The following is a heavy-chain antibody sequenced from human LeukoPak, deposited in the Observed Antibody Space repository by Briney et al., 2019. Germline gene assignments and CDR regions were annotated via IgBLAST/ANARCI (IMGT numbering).Heavy chain of an antibody. CDR1: GFTVSSNY. CDR3: AKDFGGPEGGTFDFLTGSFDY. Sequence: PGGSLRLSCAASGFTVSSNYMSWVRQAPGKGLEWVPGISWKSGSIDYADSVRGRFTISRDNAKNTLYLQMNSLRPEDTAFYYCAKDFGGPEGGTFDFLTGSFDYWGQGTLVTVSS. V-gene: IGHV3-9*01. D-gene: IGHD3-9*01. CDR2: ISWKSGSI. J-gene: IGHJ4*02.